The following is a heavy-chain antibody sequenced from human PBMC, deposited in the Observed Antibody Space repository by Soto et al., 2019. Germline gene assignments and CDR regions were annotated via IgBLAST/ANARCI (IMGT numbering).Heavy chain of an antibody. CDR2: ISSSSSYT. CDR3: ARDHHRYSGYDYVDY. CDR1: GFTFSDYY. J-gene: IGHJ4*02. Sequence: QVQLVESGGGLVKPGGSLRLSCVASGFTFSDYYMSWIRQAPGKGLEWVSYISSSSSYTNYADSVKGRFTISRDNAXNSLYMQMNSLRAEDTAVYYCARDHHRYSGYDYVDYWGQGTLVTVSS. D-gene: IGHD5-12*01. V-gene: IGHV3-11*05.